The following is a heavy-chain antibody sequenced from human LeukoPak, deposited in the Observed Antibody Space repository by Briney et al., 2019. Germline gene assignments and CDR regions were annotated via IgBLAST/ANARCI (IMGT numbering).Heavy chain of an antibody. CDR3: AREVTIAARPDY. Sequence: GASVKVSCKASGYTFTSYDINWVRQATGQGLEWMGWMNPNSGGTNYAQKFQGRVTMTRDTSISTAYMELSRLRSDDTAVYYCAREVTIAARPDYWGQGTLVTVSS. CDR1: GYTFTSYD. CDR2: MNPNSGGT. D-gene: IGHD6-6*01. J-gene: IGHJ4*02. V-gene: IGHV1-2*02.